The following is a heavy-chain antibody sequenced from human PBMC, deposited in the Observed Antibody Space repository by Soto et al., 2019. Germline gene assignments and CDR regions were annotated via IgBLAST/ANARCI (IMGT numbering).Heavy chain of an antibody. J-gene: IGHJ4*02. CDR3: ARASGADKEDY. CDR1: GFIFSSYW. V-gene: IGHV3-7*04. Sequence: EVQLVESGGGLVQPGGSLRLSCSASGFIFSSYWMSWLRQAPGKGLEWVASMNEYGSERYYVDSVKGRITISGDNAKNSLCWQMRSLRAEDPADCYCARASGADKEDYWGQGTLVTVSS. CDR2: MNEYGSER. D-gene: IGHD6-25*01.